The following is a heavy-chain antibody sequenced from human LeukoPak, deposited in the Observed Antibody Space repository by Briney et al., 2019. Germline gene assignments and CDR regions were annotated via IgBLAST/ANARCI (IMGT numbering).Heavy chain of an antibody. V-gene: IGHV4-31*03. CDR3: ARGGAARLHFQN. Sequence: SQTLSLTCTVSGGSISSGGYYWSWIRQHPGKGLEWIWYIYYSGSTNYNPSLQSRVTISVDTSKNQFSLNLNSVTAADTAVYYCARGGAARLHFQNWGQGTLVTVSS. J-gene: IGHJ1*01. CDR2: IYYSGST. CDR1: GGSISSGGYY. D-gene: IGHD6-6*01.